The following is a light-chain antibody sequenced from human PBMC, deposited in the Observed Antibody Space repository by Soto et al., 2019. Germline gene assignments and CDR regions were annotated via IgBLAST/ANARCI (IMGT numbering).Light chain of an antibody. CDR1: QGISTY. CDR2: AAS. J-gene: IGKJ1*01. Sequence: DIQMTQSPSSLSASVGDRVTITCRASQGISTYLVWYQQKPGTVPKLLIFAASTLQSGVPSRFSGSGSGTDFPLTISSLQPEDVATYYCQNSNGAPGTLGQGTKVEIK. V-gene: IGKV1-27*01. CDR3: QNSNGAPGT.